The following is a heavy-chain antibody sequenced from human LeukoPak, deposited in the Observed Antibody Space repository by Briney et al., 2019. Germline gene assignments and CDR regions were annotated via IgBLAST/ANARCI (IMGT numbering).Heavy chain of an antibody. Sequence: SQTLSLTCAISGDSVSSNSAAWNWIRQSPSRGLEWLGRTYYRFKWYNDYAISVKSRITINPDTSKNQFSLQLNSVTPDDTAVYYCASALRTSGWYGYNWFDPWGQGTLVIVSS. J-gene: IGHJ5*02. D-gene: IGHD6-19*01. V-gene: IGHV6-1*01. CDR2: TYYRFKWYN. CDR1: GDSVSSNSAA. CDR3: ASALRTSGWYGYNWFDP.